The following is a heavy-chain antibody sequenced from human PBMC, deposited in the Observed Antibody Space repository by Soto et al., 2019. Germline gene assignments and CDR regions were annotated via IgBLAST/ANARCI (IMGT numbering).Heavy chain of an antibody. Sequence: QVPLVQSGAEVKKPGASVKVSCKASGFTFTSYYFHWVRQAPGQGLEWMGLINPSGGGTTYAQKFQGRVTMTRDTSTSTVYMYLSSLRSEDTALYYCAISRDTSGAFDIWGQGTMVTVSS. J-gene: IGHJ3*02. V-gene: IGHV1-46*01. CDR1: GFTFTSYY. D-gene: IGHD1-26*01. CDR2: INPSGGGT. CDR3: AISRDTSGAFDI.